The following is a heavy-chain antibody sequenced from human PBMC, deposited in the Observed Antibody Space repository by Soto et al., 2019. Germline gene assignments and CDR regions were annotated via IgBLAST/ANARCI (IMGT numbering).Heavy chain of an antibody. CDR2: ISAYNGNT. Sequence: QVQLVQSGAEVMKPGASVKVSCKASGDTFTSYGITWVRQAPGQGLEWMGWISAYNGNTNYAQKLQGRVTMTTDTSTSTVYVELRSLRSDDTAVYHCARVVVAAGGASWFDPWGQGTLVTVSS. V-gene: IGHV1-18*01. D-gene: IGHD6-19*01. CDR1: GDTFTSYG. CDR3: ARVVVAAGGASWFDP. J-gene: IGHJ5*02.